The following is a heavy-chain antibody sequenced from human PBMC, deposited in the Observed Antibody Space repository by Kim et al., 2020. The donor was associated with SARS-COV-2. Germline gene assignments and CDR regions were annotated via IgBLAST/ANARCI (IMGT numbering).Heavy chain of an antibody. V-gene: IGHV4-39*07. CDR1: GGSISSSSYY. CDR2: IYYSGST. D-gene: IGHD2-21*01. CDR3: ARVEILVGYFDY. J-gene: IGHJ4*02. Sequence: SETLSLTCTVSGGSISSSSYYWGWIRQPPGKGLEWIGSIYYSGSTYYNPSLKSRVTISVDTSKNQFSLKLSSVTAADTAVYYCARVEILVGYFDYWGQGTLVTVSS.